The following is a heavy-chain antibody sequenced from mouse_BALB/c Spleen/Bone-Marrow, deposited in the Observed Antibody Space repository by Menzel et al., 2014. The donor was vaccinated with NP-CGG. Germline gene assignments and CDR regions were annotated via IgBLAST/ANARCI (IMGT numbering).Heavy chain of an antibody. D-gene: IGHD2-4*01. J-gene: IGHJ3*01. V-gene: IGHV5-9-2*01. CDR3: ARHAYYDQTEVSFVY. Sequence: EVKLVESGGGLVKSGGSLKLSCAASGFTFSNYGMSWVRQTPEKRLEWVATINGGGSYTFYSDSVKGRFTISRDNAKNNLYLQLSSLRSEDTALYYCARHAYYDQTEVSFVYWGQGTLVTVSA. CDR2: INGGGSYT. CDR1: GFTFSNYG.